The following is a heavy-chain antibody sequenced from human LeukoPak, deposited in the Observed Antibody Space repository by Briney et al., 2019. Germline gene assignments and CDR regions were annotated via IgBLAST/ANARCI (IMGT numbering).Heavy chain of an antibody. D-gene: IGHD1-26*01. CDR3: ARARFYSGSYD. Sequence: GGSLRLSCAASGFTVSSNYMSWVRQAPGKGLEWVSVIYSGGSTYYADSVKGRLTISRDNSKNTLYLQMNSLRAEDTAVYYCARARFYSGSYDWGQGTLVTVSS. CDR1: GFTVSSNY. J-gene: IGHJ4*02. V-gene: IGHV3-53*01. CDR2: IYSGGST.